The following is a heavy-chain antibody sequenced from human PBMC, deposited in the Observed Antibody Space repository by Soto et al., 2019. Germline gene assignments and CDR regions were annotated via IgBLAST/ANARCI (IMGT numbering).Heavy chain of an antibody. V-gene: IGHV4-39*02. CDR2: MYYSGST. Sequence: QLQLQESGPGLVKPSETLSLTCTVSGGSVSNSNYYWAWIRQPPGKGLEWIGSMYYSGSTYYNPSLKXLVXIXADTSKNQFSLKLSSVTAADTAVYYCARDSSGYPPPWGQGTLVTVSS. J-gene: IGHJ5*02. D-gene: IGHD3-22*01. CDR1: GGSVSNSNYY. CDR3: ARDSSGYPPP.